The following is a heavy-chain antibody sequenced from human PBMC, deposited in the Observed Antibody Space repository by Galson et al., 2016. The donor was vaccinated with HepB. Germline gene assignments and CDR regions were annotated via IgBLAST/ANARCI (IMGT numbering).Heavy chain of an antibody. J-gene: IGHJ4*02. CDR1: GDSISSRHW. D-gene: IGHD2-21*01. CDR2: IYHGGTT. CDR3: VRDLSWGIFLGI. Sequence: ETLSLTCAVTGDSISSRHWWNWVRQPPGKGLEWIGEIYHGGTTNYNPSLKTRVTISMDMSKNHFSLRLSSVTAADTAVYYCVRDLSWGIFLGIWGQGTLVTVSS. V-gene: IGHV4-4*02.